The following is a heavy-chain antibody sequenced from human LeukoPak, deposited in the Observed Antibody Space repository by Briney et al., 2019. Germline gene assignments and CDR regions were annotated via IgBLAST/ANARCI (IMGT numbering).Heavy chain of an antibody. J-gene: IGHJ4*02. Sequence: PSETLSLICSVSGGSISSYYWNWIRQPPGKGLEWIGYIYYSESTKYNPSLKSRVTISVDTSKNQFSLKLISVTAADTVVYYCASTFQGNFDYWGQGTLVTVSS. D-gene: IGHD2/OR15-2a*01. CDR1: GGSISSYY. CDR2: IYYSEST. V-gene: IGHV4-59*01. CDR3: ASTFQGNFDY.